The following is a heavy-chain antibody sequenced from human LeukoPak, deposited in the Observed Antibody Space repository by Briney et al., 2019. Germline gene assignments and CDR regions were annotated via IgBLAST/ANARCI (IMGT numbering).Heavy chain of an antibody. CDR2: IYHSGST. Sequence: GVLRLSCAASGFTFSSYSMNWVRQAPGKGLEWIGEIYHSGSTNYNPSLRSRVTISVDKSENQFSLKLSSVTAADTAVYYCARTSGSYSEYYFDYWGQGTLVTVSS. D-gene: IGHD1-26*01. J-gene: IGHJ4*02. CDR3: ARTSGSYSEYYFDY. V-gene: IGHV4-4*02. CDR1: GFTFSSYSM.